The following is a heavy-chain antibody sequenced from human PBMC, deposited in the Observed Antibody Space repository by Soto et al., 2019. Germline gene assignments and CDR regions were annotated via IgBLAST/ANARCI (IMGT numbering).Heavy chain of an antibody. J-gene: IGHJ6*02. CDR1: GGTFSSYT. Sequence: QVQLVQSGAEVKKPGSSVKVSCKASGGTFSSYTISWVRQAPGQGLEWMGRIIPILGIANYAQKFQGRVTITADKSTSTAYMELSSLRSVDMAVYYCANMLLVPAAKGEGMDVWGQGTTVTVSS. D-gene: IGHD2-2*01. CDR3: ANMLLVPAAKGEGMDV. V-gene: IGHV1-69*02. CDR2: IIPILGIA.